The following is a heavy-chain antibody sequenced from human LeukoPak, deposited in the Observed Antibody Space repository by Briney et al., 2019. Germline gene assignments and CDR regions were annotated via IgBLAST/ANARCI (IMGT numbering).Heavy chain of an antibody. V-gene: IGHV1-2*02. Sequence: VASVKVSCKASGYTFTGYYMHWVRQAPGQGLEWMGWINPNSGGTNYAQKFQGRVTMTRDTSISTAYMELSRLRSDDTAVYYCARGPAVYYDSSGYVDCWGQGTLVTVSS. D-gene: IGHD3-22*01. CDR1: GYTFTGYY. CDR2: INPNSGGT. J-gene: IGHJ4*02. CDR3: ARGPAVYYDSSGYVDC.